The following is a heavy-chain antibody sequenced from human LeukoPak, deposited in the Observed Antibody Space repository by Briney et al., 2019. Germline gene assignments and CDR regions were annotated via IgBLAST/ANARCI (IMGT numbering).Heavy chain of an antibody. CDR1: GYTFTSYY. Sequence: ASVKVSCKASGYTFTSYYMHWVRQAPGQGLEWMGIINPSGGSTSYAQKFQGRVTMTRDMSTSTVYMELSSLRSEDTAVYYCASDSYGYNNFDYWGQGTLVTVSS. CDR3: ASDSYGYNNFDY. CDR2: INPSGGST. J-gene: IGHJ4*02. V-gene: IGHV1-46*01. D-gene: IGHD5-24*01.